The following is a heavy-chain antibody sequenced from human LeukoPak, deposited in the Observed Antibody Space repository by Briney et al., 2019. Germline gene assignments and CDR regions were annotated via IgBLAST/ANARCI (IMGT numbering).Heavy chain of an antibody. CDR3: ARGTGYSVFDI. CDR2: INSDGSST. CDR1: GFTFSSYW. J-gene: IGHJ3*02. Sequence: GGSLRLSCAASGFTFSSYWMHWVRQAPGKGLVWVSRINSDGSSTSYADSVKGRFTISRDNARNTLYLQMNSLRAEDTAVYYCARGTGYSVFDIWGQGTMVTVSS. V-gene: IGHV3-74*01. D-gene: IGHD1-26*01.